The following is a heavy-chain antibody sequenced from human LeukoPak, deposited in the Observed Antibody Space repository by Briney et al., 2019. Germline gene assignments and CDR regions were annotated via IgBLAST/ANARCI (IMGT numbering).Heavy chain of an antibody. J-gene: IGHJ4*02. D-gene: IGHD2-2*01. CDR2: ISGSGGST. CDR1: GFTFSSYA. V-gene: IGHV3-23*01. Sequence: GGSLRLSCAASGFTFSSYAMSWVRQAPGKGLEWVSAISGSGGSTYYADSVKGRLTISRDNSKNTLYLRMNSLRAEDTAVYYCANFVVPAAPTDYWGQGTLVTVSS. CDR3: ANFVVPAAPTDY.